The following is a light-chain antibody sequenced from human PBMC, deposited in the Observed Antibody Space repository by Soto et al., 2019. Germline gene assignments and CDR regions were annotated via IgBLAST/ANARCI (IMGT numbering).Light chain of an antibody. V-gene: IGKV3-20*01. CDR3: QQYGSSPPYT. Sequence: EIVLTQSPGTLSLSPGERATLSCRASQSVSRSYLAWYHHKPGQAPRLLIYGASSRATGIPDRFSGSGSGTDFTLTISRLEPEDFAVYYCQQYGSSPPYTFGQGTKVDIK. J-gene: IGKJ2*01. CDR2: GAS. CDR1: QSVSRSY.